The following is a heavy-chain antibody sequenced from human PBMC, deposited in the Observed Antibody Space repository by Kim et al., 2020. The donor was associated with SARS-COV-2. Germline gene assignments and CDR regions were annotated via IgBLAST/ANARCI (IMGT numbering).Heavy chain of an antibody. J-gene: IGHJ6*02. CDR3: ARGRKQWLTYYYYYGMDV. D-gene: IGHD6-19*01. Sequence: KGRFTISRYNAKNSLYLQMNSLRAEDTALYYCARGRKQWLTYYYYYGMDVWGQGTTVTVSS. V-gene: IGHV3-20*03.